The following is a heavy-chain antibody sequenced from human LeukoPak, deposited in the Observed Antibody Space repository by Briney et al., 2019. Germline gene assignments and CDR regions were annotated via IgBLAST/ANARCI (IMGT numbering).Heavy chain of an antibody. V-gene: IGHV3-30*04. CDR2: ISYDGSNK. D-gene: IGHD6-19*01. J-gene: IGHJ4*02. Sequence: GGSLRLSCAASGFTFSSYAMHWVRQAPGKGLEWVAVISYDGSNKYYADSVKGRFTVSRDNSKNTPYLQMNSLRAEDTAVYYCARVIAVAGVDYWGQGTLVTVSS. CDR3: ARVIAVAGVDY. CDR1: GFTFSSYA.